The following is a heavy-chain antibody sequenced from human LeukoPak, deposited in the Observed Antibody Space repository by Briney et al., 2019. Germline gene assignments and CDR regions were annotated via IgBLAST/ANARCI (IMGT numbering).Heavy chain of an antibody. CDR2: ISGSGGST. Sequence: GGSLRLSCAASGFTFSSYAMSWVRQAPGKGPEWVSGISGSGGSTYYADSVKGRFTISRDNSKNTLYLQMNSLRAEDTAVYYCAKDLDYYGSTGLDYWGQGSLVTVSS. CDR3: AKDLDYYGSTGLDY. J-gene: IGHJ4*02. CDR1: GFTFSSYA. V-gene: IGHV3-23*01. D-gene: IGHD3-10*01.